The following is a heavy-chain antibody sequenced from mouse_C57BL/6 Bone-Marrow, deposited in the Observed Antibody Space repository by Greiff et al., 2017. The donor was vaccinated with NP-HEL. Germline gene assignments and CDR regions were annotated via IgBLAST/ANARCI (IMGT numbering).Heavy chain of an antibody. J-gene: IGHJ3*01. CDR2: IDPSDSYT. V-gene: IGHV1-69*01. D-gene: IGHD1-1*01. CDR3: AREGELLRPFAY. CDR1: GYTFTSYW. Sequence: QVHVKQPGAELVMPGASVKLSCKASGYTFTSYWMHWVKQRPGQGLEWIGEIDPSDSYTNYNQKFKGKSTLTVDKSSSTAYMQLSSLTSEDSAVYYCAREGELLRPFAYWGQGTLVTVSA.